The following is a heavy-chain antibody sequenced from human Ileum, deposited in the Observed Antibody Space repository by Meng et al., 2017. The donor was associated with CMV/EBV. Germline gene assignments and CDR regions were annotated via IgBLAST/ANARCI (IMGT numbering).Heavy chain of an antibody. CDR1: GFPVIGNY. J-gene: IGHJ4*02. V-gene: IGHV3-53*01. Sequence: GGSLRLSCAASGFPVIGNYMNWVRQAPGKGLEWVSLIYSHGMTSYSDSVRGRFTISRDYSENTQFLQMSSLRADDAAVYYCLAFAGNYWGQGTLVTVSS. CDR3: LAFAGNY. D-gene: IGHD2-21*01. CDR2: IYSHGMT.